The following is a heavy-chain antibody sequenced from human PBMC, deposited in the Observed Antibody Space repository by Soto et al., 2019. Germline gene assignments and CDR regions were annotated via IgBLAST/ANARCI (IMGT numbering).Heavy chain of an antibody. Sequence: QVQLVQSGAEVKKPGASVKVSCKASGYTFTSYGISWVRQAPGQGLEWMGWISAHNGNTKHAQKLQGRATTTTDTPTSTAYMEVRSLRSDDTAVYYCASDTAMALPDAWGQGTLVTVSS. J-gene: IGHJ4*02. D-gene: IGHD5-18*01. V-gene: IGHV1-18*01. CDR3: ASDTAMALPDA. CDR2: ISAHNGNT. CDR1: GYTFTSYG.